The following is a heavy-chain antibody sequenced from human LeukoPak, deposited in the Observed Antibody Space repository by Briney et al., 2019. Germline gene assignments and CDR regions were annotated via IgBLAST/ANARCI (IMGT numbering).Heavy chain of an antibody. CDR2: IYHSGST. CDR1: GGSISSSNW. V-gene: IGHV4-4*02. D-gene: IGHD2-15*01. Sequence: PSGTLSLTCAVSGGSISSSNWWSWVRQPPGKGLEWIGEIYHSGSTNYDPSLKSRVTISVDKSKNQFSLKLSSVTAADTAVYYCARAQGNLGYCSGGSCYYYFDYWGQGTLVTVSS. J-gene: IGHJ4*02. CDR3: ARAQGNLGYCSGGSCYYYFDY.